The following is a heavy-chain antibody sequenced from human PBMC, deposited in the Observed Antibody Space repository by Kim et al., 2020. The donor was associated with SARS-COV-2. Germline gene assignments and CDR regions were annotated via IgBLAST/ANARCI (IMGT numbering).Heavy chain of an antibody. D-gene: IGHD3-10*01. Sequence: QKFQGRVTMTEDTSTDTAYMELSSLRSEDTAVYYCATWLYGSGSYSGFDYWGQGTLVTVSS. V-gene: IGHV1-24*01. CDR3: ATWLYGSGSYSGFDY. J-gene: IGHJ4*02.